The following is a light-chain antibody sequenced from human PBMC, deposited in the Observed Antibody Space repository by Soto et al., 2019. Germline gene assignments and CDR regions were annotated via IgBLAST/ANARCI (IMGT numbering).Light chain of an antibody. CDR3: QSYDNSLSASL. V-gene: IGLV1-40*01. CDR2: GNT. J-gene: IGLJ2*01. Sequence: QSVLTQPPSVSGAPGQRVTISCTGSSSNIGAHFDVHWYQQLPGTAPKLLIYGNTNRPSGVPDRFSGFKSGTSASLAITGLQPEDEADYYCQSYDNSLSASLFGGGTQLTVL. CDR1: SSNIGAHFD.